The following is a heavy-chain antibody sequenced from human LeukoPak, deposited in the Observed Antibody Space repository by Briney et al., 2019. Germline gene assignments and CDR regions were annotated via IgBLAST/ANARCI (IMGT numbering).Heavy chain of an antibody. D-gene: IGHD2-15*01. J-gene: IGHJ4*02. CDR3: ARGSEWVVVAANGFDY. CDR1: GFTFSSYS. CDR2: ISSSSSYI. V-gene: IGHV3-21*01. Sequence: GGSLRLCCAASGFTFSSYSMNWVRQAPGKGLEWVSSISSSSSYIYYADSVKGRFTISRDNAKNSLYLQMNSLRAEDTAVYYCARGSEWVVVAANGFDYWGQRTLVTVSS.